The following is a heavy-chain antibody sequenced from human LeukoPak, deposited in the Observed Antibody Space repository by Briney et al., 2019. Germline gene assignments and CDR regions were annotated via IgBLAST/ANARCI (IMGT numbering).Heavy chain of an antibody. CDR1: GYTFTSYG. V-gene: IGHV1-18*01. CDR3: ARDLVVGIFTSEVDY. CDR2: ISAYNGNT. J-gene: IGHJ4*02. Sequence: GAPVKVSCKASGYTFTSYGISWVRQAPGQGLEWMGWISAYNGNTNYAQKLQGRVTMTTDTSTSTAYMELRSLRSDDTAVYYCARDLVVGIFTSEVDYWGQGTLVTVSS. D-gene: IGHD3-3*02.